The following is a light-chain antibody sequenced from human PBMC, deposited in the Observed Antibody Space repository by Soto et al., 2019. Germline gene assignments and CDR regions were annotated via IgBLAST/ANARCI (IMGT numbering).Light chain of an antibody. J-gene: IGKJ1*01. CDR3: QQGYSTPLT. Sequence: DIQMTQSPSSLSASVGDRVTITCRASQSISSYLNWYQQKPGKAPKLLIYAASSLQSGVTSRFSGSGSVTNFTLTISSRQPEDFATYYCQQGYSTPLTFGQGTKVEIE. V-gene: IGKV1-39*01. CDR2: AAS. CDR1: QSISSY.